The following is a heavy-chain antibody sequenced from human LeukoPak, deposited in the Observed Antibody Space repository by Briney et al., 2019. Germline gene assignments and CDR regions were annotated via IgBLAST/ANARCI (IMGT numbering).Heavy chain of an antibody. D-gene: IGHD2-2*02. CDR3: ARDDACSSTSCYTRQYYYYGMDV. J-gene: IGHJ6*02. Sequence: GRSLRLSCAASGFTFSSYGMHWVRQAPGKGLEWVAVIWYDGSNKYYADSVKGRFTISRDNSKNTLYLQMNSLSAEDTPVYYCARDDACSSTSCYTRQYYYYGMDVWGQGTTVTVSS. V-gene: IGHV3-33*01. CDR1: GFTFSSYG. CDR2: IWYDGSNK.